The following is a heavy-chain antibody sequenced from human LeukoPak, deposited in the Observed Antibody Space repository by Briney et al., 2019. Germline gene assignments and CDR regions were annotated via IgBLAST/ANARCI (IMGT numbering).Heavy chain of an antibody. V-gene: IGHV3-64*01. J-gene: IGHJ4*02. CDR2: ISSNGGST. D-gene: IGHD1-7*01. CDR1: GFTFSSYA. Sequence: GGSLRLSCAASGFTFSSYAMHWVRQAPGKGLEYVSAISSNGGSTYYANSVKGRFTISRDNSKNTLYLQMGSLRAEDMAVYYCARSLELGDHWGQGTLVTVSS. CDR3: ARSLELGDH.